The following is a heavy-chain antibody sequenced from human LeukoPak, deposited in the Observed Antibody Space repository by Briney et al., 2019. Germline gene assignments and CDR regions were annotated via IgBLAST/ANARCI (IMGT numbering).Heavy chain of an antibody. J-gene: IGHJ6*02. CDR1: GGSFSGYY. Sequence: ASETLSLTCAVYGGSFSGYYWSWIRQPPGKGLGWIGEINHSGSTNYNPSLKSRVTISVDTSKNQFSLKLSSVTAADTAVYYCARGSGSYYPYYYYYGMDVWGQGTTVTVSS. V-gene: IGHV4-34*01. D-gene: IGHD3-10*01. CDR2: INHSGST. CDR3: ARGSGSYYPYYYYYGMDV.